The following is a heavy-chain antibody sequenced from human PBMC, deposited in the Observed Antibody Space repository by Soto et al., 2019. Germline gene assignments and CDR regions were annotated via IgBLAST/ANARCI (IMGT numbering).Heavy chain of an antibody. D-gene: IGHD3-10*01. V-gene: IGHV2-5*02. CDR1: GFSLNTGGVT. CDR3: AHSPAPRVYFQH. Sequence: GPTLVNPTQTLTLTCVFSGFSLNTGGVTVGWIRQPPGKALEWVALIYWDDGKRYSPPLKSRLTITKETSRNQVVLTMTNVDPEDTATYFCAHSPAPRVYFQHWGEGTLVTVSS. CDR2: IYWDDGK. J-gene: IGHJ1*01.